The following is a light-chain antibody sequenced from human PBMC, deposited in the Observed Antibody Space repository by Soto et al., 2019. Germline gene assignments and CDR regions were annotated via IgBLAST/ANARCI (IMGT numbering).Light chain of an antibody. CDR3: QSYDSSLSVV. Sequence: QPVLTQPPSVSGAPGQRVTISCTGSSFNIGAGYDVHWYQQFPGTAPKLLIYRNSNRPSGVPDRFSGSKSGTSASLAITGLQAEDEADYYCQSYDSSLSVVFGGGTKVTVL. J-gene: IGLJ2*01. V-gene: IGLV1-40*01. CDR2: RNS. CDR1: SFNIGAGYD.